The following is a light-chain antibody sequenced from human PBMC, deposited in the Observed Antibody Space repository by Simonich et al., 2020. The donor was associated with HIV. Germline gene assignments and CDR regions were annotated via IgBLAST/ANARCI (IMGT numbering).Light chain of an antibody. V-gene: IGLV2-14*03. Sequence: QSALTQPASVSGSPGQSITISCTGTSSDVGRYNYVSWYQQHPGKAPKLMLYDVTKRPSGVSNRFYGSKSDNTASLTISGLQVEDEADYYCSSYTISSTWVFGGGTKLTVL. CDR1: SSDVGRYNY. CDR3: SSYTISSTWV. J-gene: IGLJ3*02. CDR2: DVT.